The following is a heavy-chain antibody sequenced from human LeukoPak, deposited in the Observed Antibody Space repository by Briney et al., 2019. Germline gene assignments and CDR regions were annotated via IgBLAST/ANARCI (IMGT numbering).Heavy chain of an antibody. J-gene: IGHJ4*02. D-gene: IGHD4/OR15-4a*01. V-gene: IGHV4-38-2*01. CDR1: VYSISSGYY. Sequence: SETLSLTCAVSVYSISSGYYWGWVRQPPGKGLEWIGSLHHSGKTYYNPSLKCRVTIPVDTSKNQFSLMPTSVTAADRAVYYCARWGFSGGWSYGAFDYWGQGALVTVSS. CDR2: LHHSGKT. CDR3: ARWGFSGGWSYGAFDY.